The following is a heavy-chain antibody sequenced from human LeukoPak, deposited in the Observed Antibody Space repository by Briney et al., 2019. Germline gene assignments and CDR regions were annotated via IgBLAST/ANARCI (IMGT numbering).Heavy chain of an antibody. CDR1: GFIVSDHY. Sequence: GGSLRLSCAASGFIVSDHYMGWVRQAPGKGLDWVSVMYSSGNIHYADSVEGRFTISRDNSKNTLYLQMNSLRAEDTAVYYCARDSSSWDDAFDIWGQGTMVTVSS. CDR2: MYSSGNI. J-gene: IGHJ3*02. CDR3: ARDSSSWDDAFDI. V-gene: IGHV3-66*03. D-gene: IGHD6-13*01.